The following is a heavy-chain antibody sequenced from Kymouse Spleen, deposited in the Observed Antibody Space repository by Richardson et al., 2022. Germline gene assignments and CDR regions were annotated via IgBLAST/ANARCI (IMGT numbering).Heavy chain of an antibody. J-gene: IGHJ5*02. CDR1: GGSFSGYY. V-gene: IGHV4-34*01. CDR3: ASMTTVTTAWFDP. CDR2: INHSGST. Sequence: QVQLQQWGAGLLKPSETLSLTCAVYGGSFSGYYWSWIRQPPGKGLEWIGEINHSGSTNYNPSLKSRVTISVDTSKNQFSLKLSSVTAADTAVYYCASMTTVTTAWFDPWGQGTLVTVSS. D-gene: IGHD4-11,IGHD4-11*01.